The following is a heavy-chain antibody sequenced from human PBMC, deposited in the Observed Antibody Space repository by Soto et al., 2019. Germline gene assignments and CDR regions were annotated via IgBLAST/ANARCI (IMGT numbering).Heavy chain of an antibody. Sequence: SETLSLTCAVSGASIRSYHWSWIRQPAGKGLEWIGRMQHTGNTNYNPSLKSRVTMSANTSKNQISLTMTSVTAADTAVYFCAKDVSSRRWFDPWGQGILVTVSS. D-gene: IGHD3-16*01. CDR2: MQHTGNT. CDR1: GASIRSYH. CDR3: AKDVSSRRWFDP. J-gene: IGHJ5*02. V-gene: IGHV4-4*07.